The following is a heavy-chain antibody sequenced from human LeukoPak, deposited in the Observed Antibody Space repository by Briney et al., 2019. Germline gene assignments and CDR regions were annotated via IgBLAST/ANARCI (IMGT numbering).Heavy chain of an antibody. V-gene: IGHV1-69*13. D-gene: IGHD3-22*01. J-gene: IGHJ4*02. Sequence: GASVKVSCKASGGTFSSYAISWVRQAPGQGLEWMGGIIPIFGTANYAQKFQGRVTITADESTSTAYMELSSLRSEDTAVYYCAREGNYYDSSGYSDYRGQGTLVTVSS. CDR1: GGTFSSYA. CDR3: AREGNYYDSSGYSDY. CDR2: IIPIFGTA.